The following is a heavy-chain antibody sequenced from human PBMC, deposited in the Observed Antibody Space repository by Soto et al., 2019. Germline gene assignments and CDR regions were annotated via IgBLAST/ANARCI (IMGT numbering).Heavy chain of an antibody. CDR3: ARDDTIFGTFDP. CDR1: VYTFTNYG. J-gene: IGHJ5*02. D-gene: IGHD3-3*01. Sequence: ASVKVSCTASVYTFTNYGIIWVRQAPGQGLEWMGWISAYNGNTNYAQKLQGRVTVTTDTSTSTAYMEMRSLRSDDTAVYYCARDDTIFGTFDPWGQGTLVTVSS. CDR2: ISAYNGNT. V-gene: IGHV1-18*01.